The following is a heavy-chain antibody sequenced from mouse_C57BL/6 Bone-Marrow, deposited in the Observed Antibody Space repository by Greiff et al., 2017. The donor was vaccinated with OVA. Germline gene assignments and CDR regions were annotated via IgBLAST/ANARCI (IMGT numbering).Heavy chain of an antibody. J-gene: IGHJ1*03. D-gene: IGHD1-3*01. CDR2: ISSGGDYI. V-gene: IGHV5-9-1*02. CDR3: TQVEDWYFDV. CDR1: GFTFSSYA. Sequence: EVHLVESGEGLVKPGGSLKLSCAASGFTFSSYAMSWVRQTPEKRLEWVAYISSGGDYIYYTDTVKGRFTISRDNARNTLYLQMSSLKSEDTALYYCTQVEDWYFDVWGTGTTVTVSS.